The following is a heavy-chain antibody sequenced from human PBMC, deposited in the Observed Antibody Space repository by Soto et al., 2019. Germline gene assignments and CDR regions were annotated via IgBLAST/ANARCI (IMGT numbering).Heavy chain of an antibody. V-gene: IGHV4-39*01. CDR3: ARRAPVLWCGELHGLPYHSFDP. CDR2: ISSTGST. J-gene: IGHJ5*02. Sequence: SETLSLTCTVSGGSLSSSSYYLGWIRHPPGKGLEWIGSISSTGSTYCNPSLKSRVTISVDTSKNQFSLKLSSVTAADTAVYYCARRAPVLWCGELHGLPYHSFDPWGQGTLVTVSS. D-gene: IGHD3-10*01. CDR1: GGSLSSSSYY.